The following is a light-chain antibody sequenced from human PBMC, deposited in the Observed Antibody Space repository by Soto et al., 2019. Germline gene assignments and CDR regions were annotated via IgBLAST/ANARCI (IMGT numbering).Light chain of an antibody. J-gene: IGKJ4*01. CDR2: AAS. CDR1: QGISSW. Sequence: DIQMTQSPSSVSASVGDRVTITCRASQGISSWLAWYQQKPGKAPKLLIYAASSLQSGVPSRVRGSESETDCPLTISSLHPEDLATYYCQQSNSLRFTFGGGTKGEIK. CDR3: QQSNSLRFT. V-gene: IGKV1-12*02.